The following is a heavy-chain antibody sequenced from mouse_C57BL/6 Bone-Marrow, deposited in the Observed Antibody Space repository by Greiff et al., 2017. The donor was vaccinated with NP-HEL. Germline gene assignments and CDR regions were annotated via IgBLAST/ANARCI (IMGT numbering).Heavy chain of an antibody. CDR1: GFTFSDYG. CDR3: ARQLLRYPYYYAMDY. D-gene: IGHD1-1*01. V-gene: IGHV5-17*01. CDR2: ISSGSSTI. J-gene: IGHJ4*01. Sequence: DVKLVESGGGLVKPGGSLKLSCAASGFTFSDYGMHWVRQAPEKGLEWVAYISSGSSTIYYADTVKGRFTISRDNAKNTLFLQMTSLRSEDTAMYYCARQLLRYPYYYAMDYWGQGTSVTVSS.